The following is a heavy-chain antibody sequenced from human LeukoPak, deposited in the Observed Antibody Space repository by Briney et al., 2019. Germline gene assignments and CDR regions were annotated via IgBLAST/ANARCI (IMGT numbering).Heavy chain of an antibody. CDR2: IYYSKNT. J-gene: IGHJ4*02. CDR3: VSPRGFSYGYFDY. V-gene: IGHV4-38-2*01. CDR1: GFTFRNDEM. Sequence: GSLRLSCAASGFTFRNDEMNWVRQPPGKGLEWIGSIYYSKNTYYNPSLKSRVTISADTSKNQFSLTLGSVSATDTAVYYCVSPRGFSYGYFDYWGQGTLVTVSS. D-gene: IGHD5-18*01.